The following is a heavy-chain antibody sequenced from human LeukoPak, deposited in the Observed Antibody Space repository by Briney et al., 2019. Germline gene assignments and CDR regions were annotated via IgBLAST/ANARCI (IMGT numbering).Heavy chain of an antibody. V-gene: IGHV3-30*02. CDR1: GFTFSPYW. J-gene: IGHJ4*02. Sequence: PGGSLRLSCAASGFTFSPYWMTWVRQAPGKGLEWVAFIRYDGSNKYYADSVKGRFTISRDNAKNSLYLQMNSLRAEDTAVYYCARNGPSSWYRRFDYWGQGTLVTVSS. CDR3: ARNGPSSWYRRFDY. CDR2: IRYDGSNK. D-gene: IGHD6-13*01.